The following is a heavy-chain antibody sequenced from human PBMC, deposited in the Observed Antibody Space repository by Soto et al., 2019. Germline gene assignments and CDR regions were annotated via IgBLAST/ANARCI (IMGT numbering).Heavy chain of an antibody. Sequence: EVQLLESGGGLVQPGGSLRLSCAASGFTLSNYGMNWVRQAPGKGLEWVSGISSSDSSTYYADSVKGRFSISRDNSKNTLYLQMNSLRAEDTAVYYCAKINGYGDSSILLHRGQGTLVTVSS. V-gene: IGHV3-23*01. J-gene: IGHJ4*02. D-gene: IGHD4-17*01. CDR1: GFTLSNYG. CDR2: ISSSDSST. CDR3: AKINGYGDSSILLH.